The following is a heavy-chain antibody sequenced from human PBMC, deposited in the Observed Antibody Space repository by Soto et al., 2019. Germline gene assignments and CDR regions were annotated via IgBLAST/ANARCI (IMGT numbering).Heavy chain of an antibody. D-gene: IGHD6-13*01. Sequence: GGSLRLSCAASGFTFSSYAMHWVRQAPGKGLEWVALISYDGSDKDYADSVKGRFTISRDNSKNTLYLQMNSLRAEDTAVYYCAKHAAAAAPDYWGQGTLVSVSS. CDR3: AKHAAAAAPDY. CDR2: ISYDGSDK. CDR1: GFTFSSYA. V-gene: IGHV3-30-3*02. J-gene: IGHJ4*02.